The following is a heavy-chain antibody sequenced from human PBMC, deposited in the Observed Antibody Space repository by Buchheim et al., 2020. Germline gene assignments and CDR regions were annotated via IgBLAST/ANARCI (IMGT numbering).Heavy chain of an antibody. J-gene: IGHJ3*02. D-gene: IGHD6-19*01. V-gene: IGHV5-51*01. CDR3: ARQQSSSGWYWDAFDI. CDR2: IYPSDSDT. Sequence: EVQLVQSGAEVKSPGESLKISCKGSGYSFTNYWIGWVRQMPGKGLEWMGIIYPSDSDTRYSPSFQGQVTISADRSIRTAYLQWSSLKAADTAIYYCARQQSSSGWYWDAFDIWGQGT. CDR1: GYSFTNYW.